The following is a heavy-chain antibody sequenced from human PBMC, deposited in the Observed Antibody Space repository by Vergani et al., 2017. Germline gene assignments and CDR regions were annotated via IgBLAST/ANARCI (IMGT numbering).Heavy chain of an antibody. CDR1: GFTFDDYG. V-gene: IGHV3-20*04. J-gene: IGHJ6*03. Sequence: EVQLVESGGGVVRPGGSLRLSCAASGFTFDDYGMSWVRQAPGKGLEWVSGINWNGGSTGYADSVKGRFTISRDNAKNSLYLQMNSLRAEDTALYYCARVEVGWGGYDYRGYMDVWGKGTTVTVSS. CDR2: INWNGGST. D-gene: IGHD5-12*01. CDR3: ARVEVGWGGYDYRGYMDV.